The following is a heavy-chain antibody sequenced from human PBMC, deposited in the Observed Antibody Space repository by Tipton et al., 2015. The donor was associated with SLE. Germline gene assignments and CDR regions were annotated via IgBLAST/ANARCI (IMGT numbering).Heavy chain of an antibody. D-gene: IGHD3-10*01. CDR3: ARQRLRLLSPLDA. J-gene: IGHJ6*02. CDR2: VYYTGST. Sequence: TLSLTCTVSGGPINSYFWSWIRQPPGKGLEWIGHVYYTGSTRYNPSLKSRLTISVDTSKNQFSLRLNSVTAADTAVYYCARQRLRLLSPLDAWGQGTTVTVS. CDR1: GGPINSYF. V-gene: IGHV4-59*08.